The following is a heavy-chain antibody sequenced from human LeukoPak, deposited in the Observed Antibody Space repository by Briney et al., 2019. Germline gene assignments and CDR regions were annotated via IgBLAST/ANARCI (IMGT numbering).Heavy chain of an antibody. CDR2: IYPGDSDT. J-gene: IGHJ3*02. CDR3: ARHRAGLYDSSGHYYGLDAFDI. CDR1: GYSFTSYW. Sequence: GEFLQISCRGSGYSFTSYWIGWVRPMPGKGLEWMGTIYPGDSDTKYSPSFQGQVIISVDKSISTAYLQWSSLKASDTAMYSCARHRAGLYDSSGHYYGLDAFDIWGQGTMVTVSS. D-gene: IGHD3-22*01. V-gene: IGHV5-51*01.